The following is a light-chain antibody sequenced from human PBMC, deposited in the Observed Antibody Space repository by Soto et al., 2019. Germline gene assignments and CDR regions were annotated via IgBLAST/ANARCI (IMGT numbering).Light chain of an antibody. V-gene: IGKV1-5*02. CDR3: QQYNSYST. J-gene: IGKJ1*01. Sequence: DIQMTQSPSSLSASVGDRVTIICRASQSVSTRLAWYQQKPGKAPKVLIYDASSWAGGVPSRFTGSGSGTEFTLTINSLQPDDFATYYCQQYNSYSTFGQGTKVDNK. CDR1: QSVSTR. CDR2: DAS.